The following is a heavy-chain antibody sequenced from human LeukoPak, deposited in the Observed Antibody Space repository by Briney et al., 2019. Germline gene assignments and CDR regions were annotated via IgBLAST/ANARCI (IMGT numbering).Heavy chain of an antibody. V-gene: IGHV3-9*01. D-gene: IGHD3-10*01. CDR2: ISRHSDSI. CDR3: GKAEVTLVRGVVHN. CDR1: GFTFDAYA. Sequence: GGSLRLSCAASGFTFDAYAMHWVRQAPGKGLEWVSGISRHSDSIGYADSVKGRLTISRDNAKNSLFLQMNSLRPEDTALYYCGKAEVTLVRGVVHNWGQGTLVTVSS. J-gene: IGHJ4*02.